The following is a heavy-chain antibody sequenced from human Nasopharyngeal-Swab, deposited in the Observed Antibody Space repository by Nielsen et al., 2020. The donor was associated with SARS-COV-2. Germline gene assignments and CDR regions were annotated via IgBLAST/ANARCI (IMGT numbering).Heavy chain of an antibody. J-gene: IGHJ6*03. D-gene: IGHD3-3*01. CDR3: ARDYYYYDFWSGYSPAQYYYYDYYMDV. V-gene: IGHV3-30*04. Sequence: GGSLRLSCAASGFTFSSYAMHWVRQAPGKGLEWVAVISYDGSNKYYADSVKGRFTISRDNSKNTLYLQMNSLRAEDTAVYYCARDYYYYDFWSGYSPAQYYYYDYYMDVWGKGTTVTVSS. CDR2: ISYDGSNK. CDR1: GFTFSSYA.